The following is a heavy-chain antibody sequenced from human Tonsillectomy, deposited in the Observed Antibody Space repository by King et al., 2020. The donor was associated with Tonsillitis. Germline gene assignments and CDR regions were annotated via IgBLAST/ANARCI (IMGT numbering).Heavy chain of an antibody. CDR3: AKGGCSSTSCYYDCDY. D-gene: IGHD2-2*01. V-gene: IGHV3-23*04. CDR1: GFTFSSYA. Sequence: VQLVESGGGLVQPGGSLRLSCAASGFTFSSYAMSWFRQAPGKGLEWVSAISGSGCSTYYADSVKGRFTISRDNSKNTLYLQMNSLRAEDTAVYYCAKGGCSSTSCYYDCDYWGQGTLATVSS. J-gene: IGHJ4*02. CDR2: ISGSGCST.